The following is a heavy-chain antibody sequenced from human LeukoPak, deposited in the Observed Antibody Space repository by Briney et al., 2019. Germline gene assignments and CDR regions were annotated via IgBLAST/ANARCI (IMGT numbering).Heavy chain of an antibody. CDR2: ISGSGDNT. CDR1: GFTFSTYV. J-gene: IGHJ4*02. CDR3: AKGSGYDTDFDY. V-gene: IGHV3-23*01. D-gene: IGHD3-9*01. Sequence: QPGGSLRLSCAASGFTFSTYVMSWVRQAPGKGLEWVSGISGSGDNTYYADSVKGRFTISRDNSKNTPYLQMNSLRAEDTAVYYCAKGSGYDTDFDYWGQGTLVTVSS.